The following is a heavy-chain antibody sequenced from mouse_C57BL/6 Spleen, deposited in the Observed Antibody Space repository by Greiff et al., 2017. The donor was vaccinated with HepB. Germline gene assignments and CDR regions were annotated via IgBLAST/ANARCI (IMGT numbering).Heavy chain of an antibody. J-gene: IGHJ2*01. Sequence: QVQLKQSGAELVRPGASVTLSCKASGYTFTDYEMHWVKQTPVHGLEWIGAIDPETGGTAYNQKFKGKAILTADKSSSTAYMELRSLTSEDSAVYYCTRDPQLGPLDYWGQGTTLTVSS. CDR2: IDPETGGT. D-gene: IGHD4-1*02. V-gene: IGHV1-15*01. CDR1: GYTFTDYE. CDR3: TRDPQLGPLDY.